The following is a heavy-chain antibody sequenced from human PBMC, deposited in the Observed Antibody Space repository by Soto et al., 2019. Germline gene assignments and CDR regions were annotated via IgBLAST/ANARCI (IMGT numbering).Heavy chain of an antibody. Sequence: PSETLSLTCTVSGGSVSSGSYYWSWIRQPPGKGLEWIGYIYYSGSTNYNPSLKSRVTISVDTSKNQFSLKLSSVTAADTAVYYCAREAKPVHWLVRYFDYWGQGTLVTVSS. CDR2: IYYSGST. J-gene: IGHJ4*02. CDR1: GGSVSSGSYY. D-gene: IGHD6-19*01. CDR3: AREAKPVHWLVRYFDY. V-gene: IGHV4-61*01.